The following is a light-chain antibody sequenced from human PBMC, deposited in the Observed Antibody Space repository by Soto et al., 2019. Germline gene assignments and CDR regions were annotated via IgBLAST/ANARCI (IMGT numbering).Light chain of an antibody. V-gene: IGKV3-20*01. Sequence: EIVLTQSPGTLSLSPGERATLSCRASQSVSSSYLAWYQQKPGQAPRLLIYGASSRATGIPDRFSGSGSGTDFTLTISRLEPEAFAVYYCQQYGSSRPFTFGPGTKVDIK. J-gene: IGKJ3*01. CDR1: QSVSSSY. CDR3: QQYGSSRPFT. CDR2: GAS.